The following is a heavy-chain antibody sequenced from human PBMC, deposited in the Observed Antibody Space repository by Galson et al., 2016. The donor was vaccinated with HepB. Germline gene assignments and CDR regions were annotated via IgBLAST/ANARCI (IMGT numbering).Heavy chain of an antibody. CDR3: ATVGSGGSYTRALHH. Sequence: SLRLSCAASGFPFSSYDMSWVRQAPGKGLEWVATISGGGRFTYYPGSVKGRFTISRDNSQDTLSLEMNSLRVGDTAVYYCATVGSGGSYTRALHHWGQGTLVPVSS. D-gene: IGHD3-10*01. V-gene: IGHV3-23*01. J-gene: IGHJ5*02. CDR1: GFPFSSYD. CDR2: ISGGGRFT.